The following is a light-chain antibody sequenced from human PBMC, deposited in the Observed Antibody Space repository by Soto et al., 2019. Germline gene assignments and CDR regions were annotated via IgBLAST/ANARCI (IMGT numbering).Light chain of an antibody. J-gene: IGKJ5*01. V-gene: IGKV3-20*01. CDR3: QQYGSSPPT. CDR2: DAS. CDR1: QSVSSSY. Sequence: EIVLTQSPGTLSLSPGERASLSCRASQSVSSSYLAWYQQIPGQAPRLLINDASRRATGIPDRFSGSGSGTDFTLTISRLEPEDFAVYYCQQYGSSPPTFGQGTRLEIK.